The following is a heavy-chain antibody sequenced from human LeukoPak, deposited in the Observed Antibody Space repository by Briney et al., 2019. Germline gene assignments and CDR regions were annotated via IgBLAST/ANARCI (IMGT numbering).Heavy chain of an antibody. CDR3: ARWVGGPAGINYYGMGV. V-gene: IGHV1-46*01. CDR2: INPSGGST. J-gene: IGHJ6*02. D-gene: IGHD2-2*01. CDR1: GYTFTSHY. Sequence: ASVKVSCKASGYTFTSHYMQWVRQAPGQGFEWMGIINPSGGSTSYAQKFQGRVTMTRDTSTSIVYMELNSLRSEDTAVYYCARWVGGPAGINYYGMGVWGQGTTVTVSS.